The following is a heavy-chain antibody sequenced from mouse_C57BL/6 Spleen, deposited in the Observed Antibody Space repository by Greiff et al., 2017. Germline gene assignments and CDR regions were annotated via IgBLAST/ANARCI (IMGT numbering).Heavy chain of an antibody. D-gene: IGHD1-1*01. CDR2: IDPSDSYT. Sequence: VQLQQPGAELVRPGTSVKLSCKASGYTFTSYWMHWVKQRPGQGLEWIGVIDPSDSYTNYNQKFKGKATLTVDTSSSTAYMQLSSLTSEDSAVYYCARIPTSHDYGSSYGYAMEYWGQGASVTVSS. J-gene: IGHJ4*01. V-gene: IGHV1-59*01. CDR3: ARIPTSHDYGSSYGYAMEY. CDR1: GYTFTSYW.